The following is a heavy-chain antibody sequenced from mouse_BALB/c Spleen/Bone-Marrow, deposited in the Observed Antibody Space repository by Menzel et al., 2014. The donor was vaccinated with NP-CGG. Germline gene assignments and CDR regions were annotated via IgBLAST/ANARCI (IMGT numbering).Heavy chain of an antibody. V-gene: IGHV1S126*01. CDR1: GYSFTSYW. CDR2: IDPSDSET. D-gene: IGHD1-2*01. J-gene: IGHJ4*01. Sequence: VKLLESGPQLVRPGASVKISCKASGYSFTSYWMQWVKQRPGQGLEWIGMIDPSDSETRLNQKFKDKATLTVDKSSSTAYMQLSSPTSEDSAVYYCARDGVTTATYYYAMDYWGQGTSVTVSS. CDR3: ARDGVTTATYYYAMDY.